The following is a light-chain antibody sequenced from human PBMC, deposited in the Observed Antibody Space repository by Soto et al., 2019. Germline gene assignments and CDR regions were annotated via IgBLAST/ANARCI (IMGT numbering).Light chain of an antibody. J-gene: IGLJ3*02. CDR1: SSDVGGYNY. Sequence: QSVLTQPASVSGSPGQSISISCPGSSSDVGGYNYVSWCQQHPGKAPKTMIYDVSNRPSGVSNRFSGSKSGNTASLTISGLQAEDEADYYCSSYTSSGTWVFGGGTKLTVL. CDR3: SSYTSSGTWV. CDR2: DVS. V-gene: IGLV2-14*03.